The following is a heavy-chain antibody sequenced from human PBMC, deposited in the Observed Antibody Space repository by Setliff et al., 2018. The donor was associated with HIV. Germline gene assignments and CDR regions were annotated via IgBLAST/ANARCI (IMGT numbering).Heavy chain of an antibody. J-gene: IGHJ4*02. CDR3: ARARTGVTMVRGAMSF. CDR2: ISYDGSSE. V-gene: IGHV3-30*04. D-gene: IGHD3-10*01. Sequence: GESLKISCAASGFSFSTYAMHWVRQAPGKGLEWVSVISYDGSSESYADSVKGRFTISRDNSKSTLYLQMNSLGPEDTAVYYCARARTGVTMVRGAMSFWGQGTLVTVSS. CDR1: GFSFSTYA.